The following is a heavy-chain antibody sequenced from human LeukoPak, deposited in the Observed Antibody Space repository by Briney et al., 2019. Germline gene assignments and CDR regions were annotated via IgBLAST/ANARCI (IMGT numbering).Heavy chain of an antibody. J-gene: IGHJ5*02. Sequence: ASVKVSCKASRGTFSSYAISWVRQAHGQGLEWMGRIIPILGIANYAQKFQGRVTITADKSTSTAYMELSSLRSEDTAVYYCARDQGVTMVRDKNWFDPWGQGTLVTVSS. D-gene: IGHD3-10*01. V-gene: IGHV1-69*04. CDR3: ARDQGVTMVRDKNWFDP. CDR2: IIPILGIA. CDR1: RGTFSSYA.